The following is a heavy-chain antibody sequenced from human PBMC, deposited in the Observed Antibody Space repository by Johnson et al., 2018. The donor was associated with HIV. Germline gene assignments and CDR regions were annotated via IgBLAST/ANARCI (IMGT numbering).Heavy chain of an antibody. Sequence: VQLVESGGGLVQPGRSLRLSCAASGYTVDDYAMDWVRHAPGKGLEWVAGLSGKSGRIGYADSVKARFTISRDNAKNSLYLQINSLRAEDTAVYFCVREGPSERAGFDFWGQGTSVTVSS. CDR2: LSGKSGRI. CDR3: VREGPSERAGFDF. CDR1: GYTVDDYA. J-gene: IGHJ3*01. V-gene: IGHV3-9*01.